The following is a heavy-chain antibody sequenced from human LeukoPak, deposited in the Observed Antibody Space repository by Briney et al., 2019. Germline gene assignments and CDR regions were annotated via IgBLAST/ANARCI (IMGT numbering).Heavy chain of an antibody. J-gene: IGHJ5*02. Sequence: ASVKVSXKVSGYTLTELSMHWVRQAPGKGLEWMGGFDPEDGETIYAQKFQGRVTMTEDTSTDTAYMELSSLRSEDTAVYYCATDPILLELGWFDPWGQGTLVTVSS. CDR1: GYTLTELS. D-gene: IGHD1-7*01. V-gene: IGHV1-24*01. CDR3: ATDPILLELGWFDP. CDR2: FDPEDGET.